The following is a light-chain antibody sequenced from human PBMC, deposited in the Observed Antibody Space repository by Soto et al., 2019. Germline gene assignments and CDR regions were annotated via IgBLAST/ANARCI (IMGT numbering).Light chain of an antibody. CDR2: GAS. Sequence: EIVMTQSPATLSVSPGERVTLSCRASQSLTSNLAWYQHKPVQSPRLLIYGASARATVIPARFSGSGSGAEYTLTTRSLHPEDFAVYYCQQYDKWPRRLGKGAKV. J-gene: IGKJ1*01. V-gene: IGKV3-15*01. CDR3: QQYDKWPRR. CDR1: QSLTSN.